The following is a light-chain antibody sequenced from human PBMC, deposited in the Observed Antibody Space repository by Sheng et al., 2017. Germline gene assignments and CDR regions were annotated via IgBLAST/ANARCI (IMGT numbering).Light chain of an antibody. J-gene: IGLJ1*01. CDR1: SSDVGGYDY. V-gene: IGLV2-14*03. CDR3: ISYTTINTYV. CDR2: DVT. Sequence: QSALTQPASVSGSPGQSITISCTGTSSDVGGYDYVSWFQHHPGKAPKVMIYDVTYLPSGVSNRFSGSKSGNTASLTISGLQAEDEADYYCISYTTINTYVFGSGTKVTVL.